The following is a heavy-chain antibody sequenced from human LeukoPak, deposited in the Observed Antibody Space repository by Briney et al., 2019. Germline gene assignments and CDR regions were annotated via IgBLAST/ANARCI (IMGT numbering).Heavy chain of an antibody. J-gene: IGHJ6*03. CDR1: VGSISSYY. Sequence: PSETLSLACTVSVGSISSYYWGWIRQPPEKGLEWIGNIYYSGSTNYNPSLKSRVTISVDTSKNQFSLKLSSVTAADTAVYYCTRGSIAYYYMDVWGKGTTVTISS. CDR3: TRGSIAYYYMDV. V-gene: IGHV4-59*01. D-gene: IGHD3-22*01. CDR2: IYYSGST.